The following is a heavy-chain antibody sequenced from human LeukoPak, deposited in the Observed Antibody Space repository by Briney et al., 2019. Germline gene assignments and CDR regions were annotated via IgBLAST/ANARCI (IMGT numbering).Heavy chain of an antibody. Sequence: SQTLSLTCAISGDRVSSNIAAWNWFRQSPSRGLEWLGRTYYRSKWTFEYAVSVRGRISFNPDTSKNQVSLHLTSVTPEDTALYYCARDVSAGADYWGQGTLVTVSS. CDR1: GDRVSSNIAA. D-gene: IGHD6-13*01. CDR2: TYYRSKWTF. CDR3: ARDVSAGADY. J-gene: IGHJ4*02. V-gene: IGHV6-1*01.